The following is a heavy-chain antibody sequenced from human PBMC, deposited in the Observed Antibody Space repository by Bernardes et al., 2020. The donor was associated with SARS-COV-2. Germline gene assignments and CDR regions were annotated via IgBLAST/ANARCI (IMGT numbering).Heavy chain of an antibody. Sequence: GGSLRLSCEASGFTFSNYAMIWVRVRQAPGRGLEAVSSISGSGTDKYYADSVKGRFTISRDNFKNKVYLQMNSLSAEDTAVYYCAKIITVTTSYFYGMDVWGQGTTVTVSS. J-gene: IGHJ6*02. CDR1: GFTFSNYA. V-gene: IGHV3-23*01. D-gene: IGHD4-17*01. CDR3: AKIITVTTSYFYGMDV. CDR2: ISGSGTDK.